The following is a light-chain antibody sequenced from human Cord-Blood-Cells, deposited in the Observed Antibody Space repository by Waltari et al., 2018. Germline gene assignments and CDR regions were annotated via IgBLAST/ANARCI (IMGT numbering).Light chain of an antibody. Sequence: QSALTQPRSVSGSPGQSVTISCPGTSSDVGGYNYVSWYQQHPGKAPKLLIYDVSKRTSCVPHRLSRYQPGNTLSLNISGLQADDEADYYCCTYAGSDPGVCGGGTKLTIL. CDR2: DVS. CDR1: SSDVGGYNY. V-gene: IGLV2-11*01. CDR3: CTYAGSDPGV. J-gene: IGLJ3*02.